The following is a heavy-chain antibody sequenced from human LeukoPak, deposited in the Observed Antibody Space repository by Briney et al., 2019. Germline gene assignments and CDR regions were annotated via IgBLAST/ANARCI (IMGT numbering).Heavy chain of an antibody. CDR3: AKDPYRASSGLVDY. V-gene: IGHV3-23*01. CDR2: ISGSGGTT. Sequence: AGSLRLSCATSGFTFSNYAVSWVRQAPGKGLEWVSSISGSGGTTYYADSVKGRFTISRDNSKNTLSLQMNSLRAEDTAVYYCAKDPYRASSGLVDYWGQGTLVTVSS. D-gene: IGHD5-12*01. CDR1: GFTFSNYA. J-gene: IGHJ4*02.